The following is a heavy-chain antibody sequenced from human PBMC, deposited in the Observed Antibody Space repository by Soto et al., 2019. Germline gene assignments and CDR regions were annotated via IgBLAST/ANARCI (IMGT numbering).Heavy chain of an antibody. CDR2: IYTSGST. CDR3: ARDLTYYYGSGSPPDYYYYGMDV. CDR1: GGSISSYY. Sequence: SETLSLTCTVSGGSISSYYWSWIRQPAGKGLEWIGRIYTSGSTNYNPSLKSRVTMSVDTSKNQFSLKLSSVTAADTAVYYCARDLTYYYGSGSPPDYYYYGMDVWGQGTTVTVS. J-gene: IGHJ6*02. D-gene: IGHD3-10*01. V-gene: IGHV4-4*07.